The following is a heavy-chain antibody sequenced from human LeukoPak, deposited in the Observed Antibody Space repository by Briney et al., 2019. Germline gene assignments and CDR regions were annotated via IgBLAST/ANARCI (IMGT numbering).Heavy chain of an antibody. J-gene: IGHJ6*03. CDR3: AREYYDFWSGYYYMDV. V-gene: IGHV1-2*02. D-gene: IGHD3-3*01. Sequence: ASVKVSCKASGYTFTGYYMHWARQAPGQGLEWMGWINPNSGGTNYAQKFQGRVTMTRDTSISTAYMELSSLRSEDTAVYYCAREYYDFWSGYYYMDVWGKGTTVTVSS. CDR2: INPNSGGT. CDR1: GYTFTGYY.